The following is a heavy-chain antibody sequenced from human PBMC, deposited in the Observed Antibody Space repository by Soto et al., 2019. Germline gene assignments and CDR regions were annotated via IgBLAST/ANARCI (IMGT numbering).Heavy chain of an antibody. CDR2: TYYRSRWYS. CDR1: GDSVSSNSAA. CDR3: ARGPSPLAY. J-gene: IGHJ4*02. D-gene: IGHD6-6*01. Sequence: SQTLSLTCAISGDSVSSNSAAWNWIRQSPSRGLEWLGRTYYRSRWYSDYAGSVKRRITINADTSKNQFSLHLNSVTPQDTAVYYCARGPSPLAYWGRGTLVTVSS. V-gene: IGHV6-1*01.